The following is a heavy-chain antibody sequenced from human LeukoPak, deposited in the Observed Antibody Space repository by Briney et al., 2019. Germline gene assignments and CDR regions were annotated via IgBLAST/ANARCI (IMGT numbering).Heavy chain of an antibody. CDR3: ARDLGYYYGSGAYPSTLYYYMDV. Sequence: SETLSLTCTVSGGSISSSSYYWSWIRQPAGKGLEWIGRIYTSGSTNYNPSLKSRVTMSVDTSKNQFSLKLSSVTAADTAVYYCARDLGYYYGSGAYPSTLYYYMDVWGKGTTVTISS. V-gene: IGHV4-61*02. CDR1: GGSISSSSYY. D-gene: IGHD3-10*01. CDR2: IYTSGST. J-gene: IGHJ6*03.